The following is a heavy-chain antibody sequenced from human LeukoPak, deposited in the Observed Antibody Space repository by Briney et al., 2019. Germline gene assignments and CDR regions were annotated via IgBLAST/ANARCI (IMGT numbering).Heavy chain of an antibody. V-gene: IGHV3-21*01. CDR3: ARDHTRFDY. Sequence: GGSLRLSCAASGFTFSSYSMNWVRQAPGKGLEWVSYITSSSSYIYYADSVKGRFTISRDNAKNSLYLRMNSLRAEDTAVYYCARDHTRFDYWGQGTLVTVSS. CDR2: ITSSSSYI. J-gene: IGHJ4*02. CDR1: GFTFSSYS.